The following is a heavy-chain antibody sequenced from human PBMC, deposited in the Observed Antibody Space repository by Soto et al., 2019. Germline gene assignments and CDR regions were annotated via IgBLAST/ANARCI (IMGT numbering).Heavy chain of an antibody. Sequence: GGALRLSSPASGLTFRSFTMNWVRQSPGKGLEWVSTISSNSAYIYYTDALRGRFTISRDNAKNSLHLQMNSLRAEDTAVYYCTRDASRDSSARGWFDPWGTGTLVTVSS. CDR3: TRDASRDSSARGWFDP. CDR2: ISSNSAYI. J-gene: IGHJ5*02. D-gene: IGHD6-13*01. CDR1: GLTFRSFT. V-gene: IGHV3-21*01.